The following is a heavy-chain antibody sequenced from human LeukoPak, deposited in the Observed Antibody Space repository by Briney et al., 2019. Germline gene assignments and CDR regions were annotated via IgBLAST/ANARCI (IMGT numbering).Heavy chain of an antibody. CDR3: ARDLEASGWGILRYYYGMDV. CDR2: ISGSGGST. D-gene: IGHD6-19*01. Sequence: PGGSLRLSCAASGFTFSSYAMRWVRQAPGKGLEWVSAISGSGGSTYYADSVKGRFTISRDNSKNTLYLQMNSLRAEDTAVYYCARDLEASGWGILRYYYGMDVWGQGTTVTVSS. V-gene: IGHV3-23*01. J-gene: IGHJ6*02. CDR1: GFTFSSYA.